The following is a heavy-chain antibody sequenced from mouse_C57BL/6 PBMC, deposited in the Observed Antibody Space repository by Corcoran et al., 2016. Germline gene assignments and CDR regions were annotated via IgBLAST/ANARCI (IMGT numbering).Heavy chain of an antibody. CDR1: GYTFTTYG. V-gene: IGHV9-3*01. CDR2: INTYSGVP. J-gene: IGHJ3*01. CDR3: ARGSSGYVGAY. Sequence: QIQLVQSGPELKKPGETVKISCKASGYTFTTYGMSWVKQAPGKGLKWMGWINTYSGVPTYADDFKGRFAFSVETAASTAYLQINNLKNEDTATYFCARGSSGYVGAYWGQGTLVTVSA. D-gene: IGHD3-2*02.